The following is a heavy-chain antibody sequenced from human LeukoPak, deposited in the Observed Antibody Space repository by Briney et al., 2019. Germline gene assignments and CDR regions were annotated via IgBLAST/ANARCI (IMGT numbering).Heavy chain of an antibody. D-gene: IGHD3-3*01. J-gene: IGHJ6*03. CDR2: ISSSSRYI. CDR1: GYTLSSYS. CDR3: ARDHRHYYECWSGYYLAGGYMDV. V-gene: IGHV3-21*01. Sequence: RGSLRLSCAASGYTLSSYSMNGVPQAPGRGVEDGSSISSSSRYIYYADSVKGRFTISRDNAKNPLYLQMNSVRAEDTAVYYCARDHRHYYECWSGYYLAGGYMDVWGKGPTLTVP.